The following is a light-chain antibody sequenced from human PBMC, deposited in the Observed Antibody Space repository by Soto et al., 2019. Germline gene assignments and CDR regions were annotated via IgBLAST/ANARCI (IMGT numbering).Light chain of an antibody. CDR1: SSDVGGYNY. CDR3: SSYAGNSLWV. Sequence: QSALTQPRSVSGSPGQSVTISCTGTSSDVGGYNYVSWYQQHPGKAPKLMIYDVIKWPSGVPDRFSGSNSANTASQTISGPKSECEADYCSSSYAGNSLWVVGEGTKLTVL. V-gene: IGLV2-11*01. CDR2: DVI. J-gene: IGLJ3*02.